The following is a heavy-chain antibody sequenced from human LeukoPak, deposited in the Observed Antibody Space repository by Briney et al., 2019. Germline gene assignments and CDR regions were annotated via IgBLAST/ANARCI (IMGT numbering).Heavy chain of an antibody. CDR2: INFTGNTETGTT. V-gene: IGHV4-34*01. J-gene: IGHJ4*02. CDR3: ARAFSGFWEFDF. Sequence: SEALSLTCAVYGGSFSGYYWSWIRQLPGAGLEWIAEINFTGNTETGTTSYSPSLKSRVTISADTSTDQLSLHLRSATVADTGVYFCARAFSGFWEFDFWGQGTLVTVSS. D-gene: IGHD3-3*01. CDR1: GGSFSGYY.